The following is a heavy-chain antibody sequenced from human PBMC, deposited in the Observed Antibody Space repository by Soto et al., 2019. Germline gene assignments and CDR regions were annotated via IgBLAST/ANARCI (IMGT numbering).Heavy chain of an antibody. V-gene: IGHV4-59*01. J-gene: IGHJ4*02. D-gene: IGHD6-19*01. CDR2: IYYSGST. CDR1: GGSISRYY. Sequence: SETLSLTCTVSGGSISRYYWSWIRQPPGKGLEWIGYIYYSGSTNYNPSLKSRVTISVDTSKNQFSLKLSSVTAADTAVYYCARGWIAVEFVNWGKGTLVTVFS. CDR3: ARGWIAVEFVN.